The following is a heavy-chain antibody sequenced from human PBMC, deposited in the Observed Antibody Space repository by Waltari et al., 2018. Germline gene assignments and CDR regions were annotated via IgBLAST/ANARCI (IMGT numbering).Heavy chain of an antibody. Sequence: EVQLLESGGGLVQPGGSLRLSCAASGFAFSTYAMTWVRQAPGKGLEWVSLMYGGGSPTHYADSVKGRFTISRDDSKNTLFLEMNSLRVEDTAVYYCAKDLRDYSNDYWGQGTLVTVSS. V-gene: IGHV3-23*03. CDR2: MYGGGSPT. D-gene: IGHD4-4*01. J-gene: IGHJ4*02. CDR3: AKDLRDYSNDY. CDR1: GFAFSTYA.